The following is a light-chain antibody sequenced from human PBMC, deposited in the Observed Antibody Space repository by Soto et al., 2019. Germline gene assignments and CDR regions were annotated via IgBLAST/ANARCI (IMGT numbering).Light chain of an antibody. J-gene: IGKJ5*01. Sequence: EIVRTQSPATLSVSPGERVTLSCRASQSIYNKVAWYQQKPGQAPRLLIYGASTRATGISARFSGSGSGTEFTLTISSLQSEDFAVYYCQQYNNWPPITFGQGTRLEIK. CDR2: GAS. V-gene: IGKV3-15*01. CDR3: QQYNNWPPIT. CDR1: QSIYNK.